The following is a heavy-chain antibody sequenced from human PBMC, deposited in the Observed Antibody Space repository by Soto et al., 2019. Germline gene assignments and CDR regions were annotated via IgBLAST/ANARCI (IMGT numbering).Heavy chain of an antibody. J-gene: IGHJ4*02. Sequence: PSETLSLTCTVSGGSMSSNYWSWIRQSPGKGLEWIGFVYYGGTNYNPSFESRVTMSVGTPKNQFSLELSSVTAADTAVYYCVSYRGAFYFDHWGQGALVTVSS. D-gene: IGHD4-4*01. V-gene: IGHV4-59*01. CDR3: VSYRGAFYFDH. CDR1: GGSMSSNY. CDR2: VYYGGT.